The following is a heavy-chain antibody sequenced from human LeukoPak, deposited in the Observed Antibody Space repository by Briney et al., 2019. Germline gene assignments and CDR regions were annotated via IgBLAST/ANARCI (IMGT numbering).Heavy chain of an antibody. V-gene: IGHV3-48*04. CDR1: GFTFSIHN. D-gene: IGHD4-17*01. CDR2: ISSGGDAT. Sequence: PGGSLRLSCAASGFTFSIHNMDWVRQAPGKGLEWISYISSGGDATHYADSVKGRFTISRDNAKNSLYMQMNSLTAEDTAVYYCARGAGRHGDYRDYRGQGTLVTVSS. CDR3: ARGAGRHGDYRDY. J-gene: IGHJ4*02.